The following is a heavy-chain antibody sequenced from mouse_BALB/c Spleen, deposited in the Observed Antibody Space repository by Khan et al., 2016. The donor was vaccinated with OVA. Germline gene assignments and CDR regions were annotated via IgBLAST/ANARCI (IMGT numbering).Heavy chain of an antibody. Sequence: QVQLQQSGPGLVAPSQSLSITCTVSGFSLSRYNVHWVRQPPGKGLEWLGMIWGGGGTDFTSALKSRLSISKDDSKRQVFLKMSSLQSEDTAIYYCTRAYYRYDGYYAMDYWGQGTSVTVSS. D-gene: IGHD2-14*01. CDR3: TRAYYRYDGYYAMDY. J-gene: IGHJ4*01. CDR1: GFSLSRYN. V-gene: IGHV2-6-4*01. CDR2: IWGGGGT.